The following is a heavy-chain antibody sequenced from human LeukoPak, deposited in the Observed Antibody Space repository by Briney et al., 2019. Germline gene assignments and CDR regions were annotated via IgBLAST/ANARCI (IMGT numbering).Heavy chain of an antibody. J-gene: IGHJ4*02. Sequence: GGSLRLSCAASGFTVSSNYMSWVRQAPGKGLEWVSAISGSGGSTYYADSVKGRFTISRDNSKNTLYLQMNSLRAEDTAVYYCAKPRSYYGGNFDYWGQGTLVTVSS. D-gene: IGHD4-23*01. CDR1: GFTVSSNY. CDR2: ISGSGGST. CDR3: AKPRSYYGGNFDY. V-gene: IGHV3-23*01.